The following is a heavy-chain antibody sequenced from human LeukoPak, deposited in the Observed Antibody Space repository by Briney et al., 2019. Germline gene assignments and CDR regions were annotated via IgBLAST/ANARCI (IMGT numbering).Heavy chain of an antibody. CDR1: GFTFSSYG. Sequence: PGGSLRLSCAASGFTFSSYGMHWVRQAPGKGLERVAFISYHGSNMDYIDSVKGRFTISRDNSKDTLYLQMNSLRAEDTAVYFCAKDGVVVTALSYFDYWGQGTLVTVSS. J-gene: IGHJ4*02. CDR2: ISYHGSNM. CDR3: AKDGVVVTALSYFDY. D-gene: IGHD2-21*02. V-gene: IGHV3-30*18.